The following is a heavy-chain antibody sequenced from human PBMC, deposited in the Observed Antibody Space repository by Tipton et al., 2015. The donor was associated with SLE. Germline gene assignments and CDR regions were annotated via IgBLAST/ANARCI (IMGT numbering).Heavy chain of an antibody. CDR1: GFTFSSYS. J-gene: IGHJ6*02. Sequence: SLRLSCAASGFTFSSYSMNWVRQAPGKGLEWVSSISSSSSYIYYADSVKGRFTISRDNAKNSLYLQMNSLRAEDTAVYYCARDGGIVGAPGGMDVWGQGTTVTVSS. V-gene: IGHV3-21*01. D-gene: IGHD1-26*01. CDR3: ARDGGIVGAPGGMDV. CDR2: ISSSSSYI.